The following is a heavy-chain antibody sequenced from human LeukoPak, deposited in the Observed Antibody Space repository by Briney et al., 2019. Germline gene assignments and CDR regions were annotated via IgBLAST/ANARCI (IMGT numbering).Heavy chain of an antibody. CDR1: GFTFSSYP. D-gene: IGHD2-2*01. CDR3: AKVGVGCSSTSCYYYYGMDV. J-gene: IGHJ6*02. V-gene: IGHV3-23*01. CDR2: ISGSGGST. Sequence: GGSLRLSCAASGFTFSSYPMRWVRQAPGKGLEWVSAISGSGGSTYYADSVKGRFTISRDNSKNTLYLQMNSLRAEDTAVYYCAKVGVGCSSTSCYYYYGMDVWGQGTTVTVSS.